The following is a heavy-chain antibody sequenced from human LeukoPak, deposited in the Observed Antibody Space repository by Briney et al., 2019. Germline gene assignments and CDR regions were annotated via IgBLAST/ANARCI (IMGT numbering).Heavy chain of an antibody. CDR3: ARDHQYCSSTSCLYGMDV. J-gene: IGHJ6*02. V-gene: IGHV4-61*01. CDR2: IYYSGST. D-gene: IGHD2-2*01. CDR1: GGSVSSGSYY. Sequence: SETLSLTCTVSGGSVSSGSYYWSWIRQPPGKGLEWIGDIYYSGSTNYNPSLKSRVTISVDTSKNQFSLKLSSVTAADTAVYYCARDHQYCSSTSCLYGMDVWGQGTTVTVSS.